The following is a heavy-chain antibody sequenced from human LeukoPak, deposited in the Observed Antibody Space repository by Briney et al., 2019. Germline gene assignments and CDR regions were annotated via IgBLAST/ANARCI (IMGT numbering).Heavy chain of an antibody. V-gene: IGHV4-39*01. Sequence: PSETLSPTCTVSGGSLSSSRYYWGWIRHPLGKGLEWIGSIYYSGSTHYNPSHKSRLTISIDTSKNQFSLKLNSVTAADTAVYYCAGTRTQTGDFDYWGQGTLVTVSS. CDR1: GGSLSSSRYY. J-gene: IGHJ4*02. CDR3: AGTRTQTGDFDY. CDR2: IYYSGST. D-gene: IGHD7-27*01.